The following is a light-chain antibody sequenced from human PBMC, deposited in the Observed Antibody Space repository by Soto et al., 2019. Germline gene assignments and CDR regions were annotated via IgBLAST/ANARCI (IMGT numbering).Light chain of an antibody. CDR2: AAS. CDR1: QDIHNY. Sequence: AVLLTQSPSSFSASTGDRATITCRASQDIHNYLAWYQQVTGKAPKLLLYAASILQTGVPSRFSGSGSGTDITLTIDGLQSEDFATYFCQHYYNFPWTFGQGTTVE. CDR3: QHYYNFPWT. J-gene: IGKJ1*01. V-gene: IGKV1-8*01.